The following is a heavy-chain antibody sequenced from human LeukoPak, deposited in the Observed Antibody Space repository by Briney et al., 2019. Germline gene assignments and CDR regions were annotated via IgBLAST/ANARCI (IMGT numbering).Heavy chain of an antibody. D-gene: IGHD3-22*01. V-gene: IGHV4-34*01. CDR3: ARGEGDYCDSSGSPWYFDY. Sequence: SETLSLTCAVYGGSFSGYYWSWIRQPPGKGLEWIGEINHSGSTNYNPSLKSRVTISVDTSKNQFSLKLSSVTAADTAVYYCARGEGDYCDSSGSPWYFDYWGQGTLVTVSS. CDR1: GGSFSGYY. CDR2: INHSGST. J-gene: IGHJ4*02.